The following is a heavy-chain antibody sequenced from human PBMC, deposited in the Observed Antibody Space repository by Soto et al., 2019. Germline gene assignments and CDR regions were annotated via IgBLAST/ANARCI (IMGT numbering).Heavy chain of an antibody. Sequence: PGGSLRLSCAASGFTFSSYAISWVRQAPGKGLEWVSAISGSGGSTYYADSVKGRFTISRDNSKSTLYLQMNSLRAEDTAVYYCAKGKQQLVPRYFDYWGQGTLVTVSS. D-gene: IGHD6-13*01. CDR3: AKGKQQLVPRYFDY. CDR1: GFTFSSYA. V-gene: IGHV3-23*01. J-gene: IGHJ4*02. CDR2: ISGSGGST.